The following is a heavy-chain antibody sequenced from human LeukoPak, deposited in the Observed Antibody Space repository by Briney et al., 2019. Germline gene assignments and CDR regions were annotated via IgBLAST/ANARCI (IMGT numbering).Heavy chain of an antibody. J-gene: IGHJ6*02. V-gene: IGHV4-34*01. CDR3: EKDTHLDV. CDR2: INHSGST. Sequence: SETQSLTCADYGGSFSGYYWSWIRQPPGKGLEWIGEINHSGSTNYYPSLKSRVTISVDTSKNQFSLKLSSVTAADTAVYYCEKDTHLDVWGQGTTVSVSS. D-gene: IGHD2-15*01. CDR1: GGSFSGYY.